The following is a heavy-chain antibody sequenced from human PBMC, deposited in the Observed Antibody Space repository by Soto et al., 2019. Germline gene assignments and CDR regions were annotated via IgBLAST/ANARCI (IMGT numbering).Heavy chain of an antibody. J-gene: IGHJ5*02. D-gene: IGHD2-15*01. CDR2: INHSGSP. CDR1: GGSFSGYY. CDR3: ARDKYCSGGSCRKNWFDP. Sequence: SETLSLTCAVYGGSFSGYYWSWLRQPPGKGLEWIGEINHSGSPNYNPSLKSRVTISLDMSKNQFSLKLTSVTAADTAVYYCARDKYCSGGSCRKNWFDPWGQGTLVTVSS. V-gene: IGHV4-34*01.